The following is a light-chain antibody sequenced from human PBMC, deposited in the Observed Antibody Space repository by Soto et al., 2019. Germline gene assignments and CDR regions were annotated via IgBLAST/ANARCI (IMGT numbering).Light chain of an antibody. Sequence: EIVMTQSPATLSVSPGERATLSCRASQSVSGNLAWYQQKPGQAPRLLIYAASTSATGIPARCSGSGSGTEFTLTISSLQSEDVAVYYCQQYNNWPPITCGPGTKVY. CDR1: QSVSGN. CDR3: QQYNNWPPIT. V-gene: IGKV3-15*01. J-gene: IGKJ3*01. CDR2: AAS.